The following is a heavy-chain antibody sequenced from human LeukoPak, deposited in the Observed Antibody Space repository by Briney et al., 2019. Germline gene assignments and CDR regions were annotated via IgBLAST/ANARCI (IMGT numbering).Heavy chain of an antibody. Sequence: GGSLRLSCEASGFTFINYGMHWVRQAPGKGLEWVAFIRFDSSNKYYADSVKGRFTISRDNSKNTLYLEMNSLRVEDTAVYYCAKDGWDSNGSARTFDYWGQGTLVTVSS. V-gene: IGHV3-30*02. CDR3: AKDGWDSNGSARTFDY. J-gene: IGHJ4*02. CDR2: IRFDSSNK. D-gene: IGHD3-22*01. CDR1: GFTFINYG.